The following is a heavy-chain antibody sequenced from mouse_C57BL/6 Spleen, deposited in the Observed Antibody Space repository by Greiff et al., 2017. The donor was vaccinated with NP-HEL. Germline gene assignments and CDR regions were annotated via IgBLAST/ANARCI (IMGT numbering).Heavy chain of an antibody. CDR2: IDPETGGN. Sequence: VQLQQSGAELVRPGASVTLSCKASGYTFTDYEMHWVKQTPVHGLEWIGAIDPETGGNAYNQKFKGKAILTADKSSSTAYMELRSLTSEDSAVYYCTRWDYDYDGFAYWGQGTLVTVSA. CDR1: GYTFTDYE. CDR3: TRWDYDYDGFAY. J-gene: IGHJ3*01. D-gene: IGHD2-4*01. V-gene: IGHV1-15*01.